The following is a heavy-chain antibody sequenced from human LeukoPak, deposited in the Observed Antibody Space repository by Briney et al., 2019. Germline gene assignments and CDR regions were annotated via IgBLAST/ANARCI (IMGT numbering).Heavy chain of an antibody. CDR1: GFTFSSYA. CDR3: AREGYGYNPPLEY. CDR2: ISYDGSNK. V-gene: IGHV3-30-3*01. J-gene: IGHJ4*02. Sequence: GVLRPSCAASGFTFSSYAMHGVRQAPGKGLEGVAVISYDGSNKYYADSVKGRFTISRDNSKNTLYLQMNSLRAEDTAVYYCAREGYGYNPPLEYWGQGTLVTVSS. D-gene: IGHD5-24*01.